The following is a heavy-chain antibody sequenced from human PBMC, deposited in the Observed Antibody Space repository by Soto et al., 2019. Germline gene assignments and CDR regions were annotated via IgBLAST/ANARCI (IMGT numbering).Heavy chain of an antibody. V-gene: IGHV3-30*18. CDR3: AKDKADPYYDSSGYPPYGMDV. CDR2: ISYDGSNK. J-gene: IGHJ6*02. Sequence: GGSLRLSCAASGFTFSSYGMHWVRQAPGKGLEWVAVISYDGSNKYYADSVKGRFTISRDNSKNTLYLQMNSLRAEDTAVYYCAKDKADPYYDSSGYPPYGMDVWGQGTLVTVSS. D-gene: IGHD3-22*01. CDR1: GFTFSSYG.